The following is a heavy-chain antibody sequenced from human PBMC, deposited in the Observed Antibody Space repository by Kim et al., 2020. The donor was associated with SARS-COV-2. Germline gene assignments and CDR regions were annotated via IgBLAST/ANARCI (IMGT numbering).Heavy chain of an antibody. CDR3: ASGCSGGSCPRRDAFDI. D-gene: IGHD2-15*01. Sequence: SVKVSCKASGGTFSSYAISWVRQAPGQGLEWMGGIIPIFGTANYAQKFQGRVTITADESMSTAYMELSSLRSEDTAVYYCASGCSGGSCPRRDAFDIWGQGTMVTVSS. V-gene: IGHV1-69*13. CDR1: GGTFSSYA. J-gene: IGHJ3*02. CDR2: IIPIFGTA.